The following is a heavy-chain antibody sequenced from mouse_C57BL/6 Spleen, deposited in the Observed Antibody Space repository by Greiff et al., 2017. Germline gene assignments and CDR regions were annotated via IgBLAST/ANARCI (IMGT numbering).Heavy chain of an antibody. CDR3: ARYGIYYDPYYAMDY. D-gene: IGHD2-4*01. J-gene: IGHJ4*01. V-gene: IGHV1-69*01. CDR1: GYTFTSYW. Sequence: QVQLQQPGAELVMPGASVKLSCKASGYTFTSYWMHWVKQRPGQGLEWIGEIDPSDSYTNYNQKFKGKSTLTVDKSSSTAYMQLSSLTSEDSAVYYCARYGIYYDPYYAMDYWGQGTSVTVSS. CDR2: IDPSDSYT.